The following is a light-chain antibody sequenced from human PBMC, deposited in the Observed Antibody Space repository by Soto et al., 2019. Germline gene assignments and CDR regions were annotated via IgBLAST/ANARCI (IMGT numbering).Light chain of an antibody. CDR2: GAS. CDR3: QQYNNWPYT. Sequence: EIVMTQSPATLAVSPGERAALSCRASQSVSSNFAWYQQKPGQAPRLLIYGASSRATVGPARFSGSGSGTEFTLNISSLQSEDFAVYYCQQYNNWPYTFGLGTKLEMK. J-gene: IGKJ2*01. V-gene: IGKV3-15*01. CDR1: QSVSSN.